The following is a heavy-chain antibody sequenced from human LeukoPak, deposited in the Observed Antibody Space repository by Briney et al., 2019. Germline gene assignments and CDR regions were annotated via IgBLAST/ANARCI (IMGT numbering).Heavy chain of an antibody. CDR1: GFTVSSNY. CDR2: IYSGDST. Sequence: GGSLRLSCAASGFTVSSNYMSWVRQAPGKGLEWVSVIYSGDSTYYADSVKGRFTISRDNSKNTLYLQMNSLRAEDTAVYYCARVPPYSGSYSYYFDYWGHGTLVTVSS. V-gene: IGHV3-66*02. CDR3: ARVPPYSGSYSYYFDY. J-gene: IGHJ4*01. D-gene: IGHD1-26*01.